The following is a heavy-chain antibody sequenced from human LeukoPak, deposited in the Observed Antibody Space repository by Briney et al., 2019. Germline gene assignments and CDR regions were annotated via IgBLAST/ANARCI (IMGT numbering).Heavy chain of an antibody. CDR2: ISWNSGSI. V-gene: IGHV3-9*01. Sequence: GGSLRLSCAASGFTFDDYAMHWVRQAPGKGLEWVSGISWNSGSIGYADSVKGRFTISRDNAKNSLYLQMNSLRAEDTALYYCAKDWGAVAGTGRYYFDYWGQGTLVTVSS. CDR3: AKDWGAVAGTGRYYFDY. J-gene: IGHJ4*02. CDR1: GFTFDDYA. D-gene: IGHD6-19*01.